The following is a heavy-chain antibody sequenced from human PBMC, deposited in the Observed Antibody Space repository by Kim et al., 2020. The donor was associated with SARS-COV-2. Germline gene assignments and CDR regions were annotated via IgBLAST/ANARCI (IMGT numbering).Heavy chain of an antibody. D-gene: IGHD6-13*01. Sequence: YPDAVKGRLTISRDHSKNPLYLQMNSLRAEDTAVYYCARARLSGSSWPDYWGPGTLVTVSS. V-gene: IGHV3-33*01. CDR3: ARARLSGSSWPDY. J-gene: IGHJ4*02.